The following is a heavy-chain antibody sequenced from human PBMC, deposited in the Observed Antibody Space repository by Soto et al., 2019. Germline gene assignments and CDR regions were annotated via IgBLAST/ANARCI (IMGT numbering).Heavy chain of an antibody. CDR2: IYYSGST. D-gene: IGHD6-19*01. CDR3: ARHCEAVAGTRHNWFAS. J-gene: IGHJ5*01. CDR1: GGSISSGRYY. Sequence: SETLSLTCTVSGGSISSGRYYWGWNRQPPGKGLEWIGSIYYSGSTFYNPSLKSRVTISVDTSKNQFSLTLSSVTAADTAVYYCARHCEAVAGTRHNWFASWGQGSLVTVSS. V-gene: IGHV4-39*01.